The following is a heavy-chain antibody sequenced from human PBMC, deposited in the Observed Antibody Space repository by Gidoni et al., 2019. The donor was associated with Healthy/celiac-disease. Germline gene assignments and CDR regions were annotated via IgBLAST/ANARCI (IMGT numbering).Heavy chain of an antibody. J-gene: IGHJ4*02. CDR3: AKSHSSGVFDY. Sequence: QVQLVESGGGVVQPGRYLRLSCAASGFTISSYGMHWVLQAPGNGLEWVAVISYDGSNKYYADSVKGRFTISRDNSKNTLYLQMNSLRAEDTAVYYCAKSHSSGVFDYWGQGTLVTVSS. V-gene: IGHV3-30*18. CDR1: GFTISSYG. CDR2: ISYDGSNK. D-gene: IGHD6-19*01.